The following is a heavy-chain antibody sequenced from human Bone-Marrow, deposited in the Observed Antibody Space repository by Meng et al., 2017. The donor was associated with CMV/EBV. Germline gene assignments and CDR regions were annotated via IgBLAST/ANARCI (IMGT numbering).Heavy chain of an antibody. Sequence: GESLKISCTGSGFTFSNYAMSWVRQAPGKGLEWVSAISGSGGSTHNRDSVKGRFTISRDNSKNTLYLQMNSLRAEDTAVYYCAKVSQYYDSGGYIDYWGQRTLVTVSS. CDR1: GFTFSNYA. V-gene: IGHV3-23*01. CDR2: ISGSGGST. D-gene: IGHD3-22*01. J-gene: IGHJ4*02. CDR3: AKVSQYYDSGGYIDY.